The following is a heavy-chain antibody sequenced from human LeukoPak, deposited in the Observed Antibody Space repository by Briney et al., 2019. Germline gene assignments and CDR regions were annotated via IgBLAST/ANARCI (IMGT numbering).Heavy chain of an antibody. D-gene: IGHD1-1*01. J-gene: IGHJ5*02. CDR3: ARQGTTLYNWFDP. V-gene: IGHV5-51*01. CDR2: IYPGDSDT. CDR1: GYSFTSYW. Sequence: RGESLKISCKGSGYSFTSYWIGWVRQMPGKGLEWMGIIYPGDSDTRYSPSFQGQVTISADKSISTAYLQWSSLKASDTAMYYCARQGTTLYNWFDPWGQGTLVTVSS.